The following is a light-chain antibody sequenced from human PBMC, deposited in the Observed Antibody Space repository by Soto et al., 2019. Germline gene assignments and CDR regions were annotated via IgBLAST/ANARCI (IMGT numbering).Light chain of an antibody. CDR3: QQYNSSPT. CDR2: KAS. CDR1: QSISSW. J-gene: IGKJ1*01. Sequence: DIQMTQSPSTLSASVGDRVTITCRASQSISSWLAWYQQKPGKAPKLLIYKASSLESGVPSRFSGSGSGTDIPLTISSLQADDFASYYCQQYNSSPTFGQGTKVEIK. V-gene: IGKV1-5*03.